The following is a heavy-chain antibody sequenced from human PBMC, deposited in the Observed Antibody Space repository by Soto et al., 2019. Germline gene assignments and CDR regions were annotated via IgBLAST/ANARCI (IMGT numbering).Heavy chain of an antibody. CDR2: ILYDGSKE. Sequence: GGSLRLSCTDSGFSFNTYVMDWVRQAPGKGLEWVARILYDGSKEYYADPVKGRFTISRDNSKNTLYLQMDSLRVEDTAVDYCAKGLALMADHWGQGTPVTVSS. J-gene: IGHJ4*02. CDR3: AKGLALMADH. V-gene: IGHV3-30*18. D-gene: IGHD2-21*01. CDR1: GFSFNTYV.